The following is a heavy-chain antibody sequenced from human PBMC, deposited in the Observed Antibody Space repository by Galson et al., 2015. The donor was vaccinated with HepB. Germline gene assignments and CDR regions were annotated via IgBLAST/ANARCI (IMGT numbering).Heavy chain of an antibody. CDR2: IIPILGRT. J-gene: IGHJ4*02. V-gene: IGHV1-69*02. Sequence: SVKVSCKASGGTFNSYSISWVRQAPGQGLEWMGRIIPILGRTHYAQKFQGRVLITADKSTNTAYMELSSLRFEDTAVYYCARFTTLVAPGIGWGQGTLVIVSS. CDR1: GGTFNSYS. D-gene: IGHD1-1*01. CDR3: ARFTTLVAPGIG.